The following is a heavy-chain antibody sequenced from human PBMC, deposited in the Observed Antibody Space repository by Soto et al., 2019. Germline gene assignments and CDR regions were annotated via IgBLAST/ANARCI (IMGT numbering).Heavy chain of an antibody. CDR2: IYSSGST. V-gene: IGHV4-4*07. J-gene: IGHJ5*02. CDR3: ARGLSAFDP. Sequence: SETLSLTCAVSGGSMRSYFWSWIRQPAGKGLEWIGRIYSSGSTSYNPSLKSRVTMSVDTSKNQVSLRLNSMTAADTAVYYCARGLSAFDPWGQGTLVTVSS. CDR1: GGSMRSYF. D-gene: IGHD3-16*01.